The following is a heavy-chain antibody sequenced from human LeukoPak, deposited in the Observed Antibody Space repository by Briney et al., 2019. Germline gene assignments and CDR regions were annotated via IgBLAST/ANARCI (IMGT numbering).Heavy chain of an antibody. Sequence: SGGSLRLSCAVTGFTLSSYWMSWVRQAPGKGLEWVANIKQDGTETHYGDSVKGRFTISRDNAKNSLYLQLNSLRGEDTAVYYCARNTDRDAYMASGGQGTLVTVSS. D-gene: IGHD5-24*01. J-gene: IGHJ4*02. CDR2: IKQDGTET. CDR3: ARNTDRDAYMAS. V-gene: IGHV3-7*01. CDR1: GFTLSSYW.